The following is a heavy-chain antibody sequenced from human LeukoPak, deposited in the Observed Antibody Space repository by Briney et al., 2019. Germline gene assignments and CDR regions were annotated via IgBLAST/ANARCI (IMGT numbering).Heavy chain of an antibody. J-gene: IGHJ4*02. CDR2: ISGSGGNT. CDR1: GFTFSSYP. CDR3: AKERVVAVVGTVAFDY. Sequence: PGGSLRHSCAASGFTFSSYPMSWVRQAPGKGLEWVSAISGSGGNTYYADSVKGRFTISRDNSKNTLYLQMNSLRAEDTAVYYCAKERVVAVVGTVAFDYWGQGTLVTVSP. D-gene: IGHD6-19*01. V-gene: IGHV3-23*01.